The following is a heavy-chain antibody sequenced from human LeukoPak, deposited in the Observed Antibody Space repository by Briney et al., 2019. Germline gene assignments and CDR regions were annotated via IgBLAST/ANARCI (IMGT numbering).Heavy chain of an antibody. D-gene: IGHD6-19*01. Sequence: ASVKVSCKASGFTFTSYAMQWVRQARGQRLEWIGCIVVGSGYTNYAQKFKERFTITRDNSKSTVYMELSSLRAEDTAVYYCAGEPGGSVGYRGYYYYYGMDVWGHGTTVTVSS. CDR3: AGEPGGSVGYRGYYYYYGMDV. J-gene: IGHJ6*02. V-gene: IGHV1-58*02. CDR2: IVVGSGYT. CDR1: GFTFTSYA.